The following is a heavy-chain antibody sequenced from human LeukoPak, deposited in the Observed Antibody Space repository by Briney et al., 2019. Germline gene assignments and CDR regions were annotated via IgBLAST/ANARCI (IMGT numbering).Heavy chain of an antibody. CDR2: INTNTGNP. Sequence: ASVKVSCKASGYTFTSYAMNWVRQAPGQGLEWMGWINTNTGNPTYAQGFTGQFVFSLDTSVSTAYLQISSLKAEDTAVYYCARDYPGIAAAAYNFDYWGQGTLVTVSS. CDR3: ARDYPGIAAAAYNFDY. V-gene: IGHV7-4-1*02. CDR1: GYTFTSYA. J-gene: IGHJ4*02. D-gene: IGHD6-13*01.